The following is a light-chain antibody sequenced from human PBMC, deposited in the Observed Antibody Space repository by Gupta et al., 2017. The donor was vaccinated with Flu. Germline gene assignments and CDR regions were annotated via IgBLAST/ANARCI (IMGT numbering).Light chain of an antibody. CDR3: QHHSTYPLT. CDR2: AAS. Sequence: IQLTQSPSSLSASVGDRVTVTCRASQGINNLLAWYQQKPGKAPTLLIYAASTLQSGVPSRFSGGGSGTDFTLTISSLQPEDSAIYYCQHHSTYPLTFGHGTKVDVK. V-gene: IGKV1-9*01. J-gene: IGKJ3*01. CDR1: QGINNL.